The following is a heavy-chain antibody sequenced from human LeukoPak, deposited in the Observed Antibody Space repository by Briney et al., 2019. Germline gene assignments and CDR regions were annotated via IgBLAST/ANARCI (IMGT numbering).Heavy chain of an antibody. CDR3: ARGIKSRYYYYMDV. Sequence: SETLSLTCTVSGGSISSSSYYWGWIRQPPGKGLEWIGSIYYRGSTYYNPSLKSRVTISVDTSKNQFSLKLSSVTAADTAVYYCARGIKSRYYYYMDVWGKGTTVTVSS. CDR1: GGSISSSSYY. D-gene: IGHD3-10*01. CDR2: IYYRGST. V-gene: IGHV4-39*07. J-gene: IGHJ6*03.